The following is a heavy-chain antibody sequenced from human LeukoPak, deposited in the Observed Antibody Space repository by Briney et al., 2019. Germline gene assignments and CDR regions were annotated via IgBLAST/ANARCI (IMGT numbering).Heavy chain of an antibody. D-gene: IGHD3-10*01. V-gene: IGHV3-9*01. CDR3: AKAIWVRGVTNLFDY. J-gene: IGHJ4*02. Sequence: GGSLRLSCAASGFTFDDYAMHWVRQAPGKGLEWVSGISWNSGSIGYADSVKGRFTISRDNAKNSLYLQMNSLRAEDTALYYCAKAIWVRGVTNLFDYRGQGTLVSVSS. CDR2: ISWNSGSI. CDR1: GFTFDDYA.